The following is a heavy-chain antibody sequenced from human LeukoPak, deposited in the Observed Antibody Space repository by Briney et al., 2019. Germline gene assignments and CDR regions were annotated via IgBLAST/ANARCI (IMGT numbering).Heavy chain of an antibody. D-gene: IGHD3-10*02. V-gene: IGHV3-48*03. J-gene: IGHJ6*04. Sequence: GGSFRLSCAASGFTFSSYEMNWVRQAPGKGLEWVSYISSSGSTIYYADSVKGRFTISRDNAKNSLYLQMNSLRAEDTAVYYCAELGITMIGGVWGKGTTVTISS. CDR3: AELGITMIGGV. CDR2: ISSSGSTI. CDR1: GFTFSSYE.